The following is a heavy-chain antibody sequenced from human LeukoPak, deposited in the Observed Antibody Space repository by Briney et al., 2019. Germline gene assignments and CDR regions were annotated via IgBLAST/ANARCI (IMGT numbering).Heavy chain of an antibody. J-gene: IGHJ3*02. CDR2: ISSSSSYI. D-gene: IGHD6-13*01. V-gene: IGHV3-21*01. CDR3: ARFLSGNAFDI. Sequence: GGSLRLSCAASGFTFSTYSMNWVRQAPGKGLEWVSSISSSSSYIYYADSVKGRFTISRDNAKNSLYLQMNSLRAEDTAVYYCARFLSGNAFDIWGQGTMVTVSS. CDR1: GFTFSTYS.